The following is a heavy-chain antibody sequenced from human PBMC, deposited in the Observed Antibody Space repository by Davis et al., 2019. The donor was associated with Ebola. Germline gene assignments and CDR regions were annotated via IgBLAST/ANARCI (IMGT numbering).Heavy chain of an antibody. D-gene: IGHD2-15*01. CDR3: AKDYGDCTGGRCYGNPLDD. CDR1: GFTFSSYA. CDR2: ITDFGGT. J-gene: IGHJ4*02. V-gene: IGHV3-23*01. Sequence: GESLKISCVASGFTFSSYAMTWFRQAPGKGLEWVSTITDFGGTKYADSVKGRFTISRDISRNTLYLHMNSLRVEDTAVYYCAKDYGDCTGGRCYGNPLDDWGQGTQVTASS.